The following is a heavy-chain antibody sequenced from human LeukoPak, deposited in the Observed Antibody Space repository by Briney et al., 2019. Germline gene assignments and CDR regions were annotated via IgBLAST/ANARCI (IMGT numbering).Heavy chain of an antibody. V-gene: IGHV3-23*01. CDR3: IATYYYDSSGSITQANFDY. CDR2: ISGSGGST. D-gene: IGHD3-22*01. Sequence: GGSLRLSCAASGFTFSSYAMSWVRQAPGKGLEWVSAISGSGGSTYYADSVKGRFTISRDNSKNTLYLQMNSLNIEDTAVYYCIATYYYDSSGSITQANFDYWGQGTLVTVSS. J-gene: IGHJ4*02. CDR1: GFTFSSYA.